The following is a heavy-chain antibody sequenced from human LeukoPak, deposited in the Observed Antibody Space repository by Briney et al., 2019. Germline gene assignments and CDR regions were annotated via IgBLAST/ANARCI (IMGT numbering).Heavy chain of an antibody. CDR2: INPNSGGT. V-gene: IGHV1-2*02. CDR3: ARLTMVRGVVYGMDV. D-gene: IGHD3-10*01. Sequence: VASVKVSFKASGYTFNDYYMHWVRQAPGQGLEWMGWINPNSGGTNYAQKFQGRVTMTRDTSISTAYMELSRLRSDDTAVYYCARLTMVRGVVYGMDVWGQGTTVTVSS. J-gene: IGHJ6*02. CDR1: GYTFNDYY.